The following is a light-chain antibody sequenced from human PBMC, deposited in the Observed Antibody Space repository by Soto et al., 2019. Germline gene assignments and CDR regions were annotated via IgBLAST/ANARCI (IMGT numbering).Light chain of an antibody. CDR3: QQYYSYPYT. Sequence: DIQMTQSPSTLSASVGDRVTITCRASQSIVTWLAWFQQKPGRAPKLLIYKASSLVSGVPSTFSGSGSGTEFTLTISSMQTDDFPTYYCQQYYSYPYTFGQATRLEIK. J-gene: IGKJ2*01. CDR1: QSIVTW. CDR2: KAS. V-gene: IGKV1-5*03.